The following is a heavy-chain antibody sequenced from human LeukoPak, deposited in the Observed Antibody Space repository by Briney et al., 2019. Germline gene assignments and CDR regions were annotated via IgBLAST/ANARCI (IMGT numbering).Heavy chain of an antibody. V-gene: IGHV3-7*01. D-gene: IGHD5-24*01. CDR1: GFTFSSHW. CDR3: ARARGDGYQWYFDL. CDR2: IKQDGSEK. Sequence: PGGSLRLSCAASGFTFSSHWMNWVRQAPGKGLEWVANIKQDGSEKNYVDFVKGRFTISRDNAKNSLDLQMNSLRAEDTAMYYCARARGDGYQWYFDLWGRGTLVTVSS. J-gene: IGHJ2*01.